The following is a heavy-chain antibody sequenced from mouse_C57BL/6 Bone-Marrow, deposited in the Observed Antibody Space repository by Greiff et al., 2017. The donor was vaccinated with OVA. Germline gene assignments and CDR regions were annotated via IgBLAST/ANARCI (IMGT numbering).Heavy chain of an antibody. CDR3: ARDGNYFDY. V-gene: IGHV1-59*01. CDR2: IDPSDSYT. Sequence: QVQLQQPGAELVRPGTSVKLSCKASGYTFTSYWMHWVKQRPGQGLEWIGVIDPSDSYTNYNQKFKGKATLTVDTSSSTAYMQLSSLTSDDSAVYYCARDGNYFDYWGQGTTLTVSS. J-gene: IGHJ2*01. CDR1: GYTFTSYW. D-gene: IGHD2-1*01.